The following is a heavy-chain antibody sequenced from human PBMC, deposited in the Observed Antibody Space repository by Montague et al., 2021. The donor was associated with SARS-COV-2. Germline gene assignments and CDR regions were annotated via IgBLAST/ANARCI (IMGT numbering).Heavy chain of an antibody. Sequence: CAICGDSVSSTSASWNWIRQSPSKGLEWLGRTYYRSWWRSQYPGSLESRITISGDTSKNQFSLQLNSVTPEDTAVYYCASAFYGDHWAFDVWGQGTMVTVSS. D-gene: IGHD3-3*02. J-gene: IGHJ3*01. V-gene: IGHV6-1*01. CDR2: TYYRSWWRS. CDR3: ASAFYGDHWAFDV. CDR1: GDSVSSTSAS.